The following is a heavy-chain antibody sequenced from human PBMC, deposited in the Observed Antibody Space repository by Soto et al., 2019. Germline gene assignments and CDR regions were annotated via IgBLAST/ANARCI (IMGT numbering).Heavy chain of an antibody. CDR1: GFSFSDYY. V-gene: IGHV3-11*01. J-gene: IGHJ5*02. Sequence: QEQLVESGGGVVKPGGSLRLSCTASGFSFSDYYMSWIRQAPGKGLECIAYTSSSGNSIYYADSVKGRFTVSRDNAKNSLYLHMNSLTAEDTAMYYCVRDDDYGGTNNWFDPWGQGTLVTVSS. CDR2: TSSSGNSI. CDR3: VRDDDYGGTNNWFDP. D-gene: IGHD4-17*01.